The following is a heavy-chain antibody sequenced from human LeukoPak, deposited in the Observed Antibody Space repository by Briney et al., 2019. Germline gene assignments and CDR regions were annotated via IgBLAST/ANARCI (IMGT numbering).Heavy chain of an antibody. V-gene: IGHV3-23*01. CDR3: AKDKAGTIVWYGRWAIGLFDY. J-gene: IGHJ4*02. D-gene: IGHD6-13*01. Sequence: GGSLRLSCAASGFTFSSYAMSWVRQAPGKGLEWVSAISGSGGSTYYADSVKGRFTISRDNSRTSLYLQMNSLTTEDTAFYYCAKDKAGTIVWYGRWAIGLFDYWGQGTLLTVSS. CDR1: GFTFSSYA. CDR2: ISGSGGST.